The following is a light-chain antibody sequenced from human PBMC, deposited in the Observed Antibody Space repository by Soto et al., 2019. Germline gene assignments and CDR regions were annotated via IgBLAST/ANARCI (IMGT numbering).Light chain of an antibody. V-gene: IGKV3-11*01. J-gene: IGKJ5*01. CDR3: QQYDNWPPIT. Sequence: EIVLTQSPATLSLSPWERATLSCRASQSVNNYLAWYQQKPGQAPRLLIDETSIRASGIPARFSGSGSGTDFTLTISSLEPEDFAVYYCQQYDNWPPITFGQGTRLEIK. CDR1: QSVNNY. CDR2: ETS.